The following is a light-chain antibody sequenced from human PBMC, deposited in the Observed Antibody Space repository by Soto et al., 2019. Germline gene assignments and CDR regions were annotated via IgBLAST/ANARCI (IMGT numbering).Light chain of an antibody. J-gene: IGLJ2*01. Sequence: QSVLTQPPSVSGAPGQRVTISCTGSSSNIGAGYDVQWYEQLPGTAPKLLIYGNKHRPSGVPDRFSGSKSGTSASLAITGLQAEDEADYYCQSYDNSLGVSVFGGGTKLTVL. CDR2: GNK. CDR1: SSNIGAGYD. CDR3: QSYDNSLGVSV. V-gene: IGLV1-40*01.